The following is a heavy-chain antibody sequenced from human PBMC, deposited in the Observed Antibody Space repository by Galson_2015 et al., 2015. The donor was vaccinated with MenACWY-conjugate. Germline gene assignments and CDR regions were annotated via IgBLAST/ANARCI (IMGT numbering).Heavy chain of an antibody. CDR2: IKEDGSDK. V-gene: IGHV3-7*03. CDR3: ARDLGFCSGGSCYPVYDS. D-gene: IGHD2-15*01. CDR1: GFTFNNYW. Sequence: SLRLSCAASGFTFNNYWMNWVRQAPGKGLEWVASIKEDGSDKYYVDSVKGRFTISRDNAQNSLYLQMNSLRADDTAVYYCARDLGFCSGGSCYPVYDSWGQGTLVTVSS. J-gene: IGHJ4*02.